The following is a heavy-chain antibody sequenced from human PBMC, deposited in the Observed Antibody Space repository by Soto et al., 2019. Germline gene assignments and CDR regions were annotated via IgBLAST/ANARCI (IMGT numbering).Heavy chain of an antibody. Sequence: GGSLRLACGGSGFSFDDYTMHWVRQAPGKGPEWVASLSWNSGFSGYADSVKGRFTISRGNAQSSVHLQMNNLRTEDTALYYCAKGRGTIVVTDAFDIWGQGTMVIVSS. J-gene: IGHJ3*02. V-gene: IGHV3-9*01. CDR2: LSWNSGFS. CDR1: GFSFDDYT. CDR3: AKGRGTIVVTDAFDI. D-gene: IGHD3-22*01.